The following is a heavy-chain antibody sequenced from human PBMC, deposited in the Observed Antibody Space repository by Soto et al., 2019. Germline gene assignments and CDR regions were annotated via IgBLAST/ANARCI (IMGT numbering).Heavy chain of an antibody. Sequence: PGGSLRLSCAASGFTFSDYYMSWIRQAPGKGLEWVSYISSSGSTIYYADSVKGRFTITRDNAKNSLYLQVNSLRAEDTAVYYCAGALNIAGAGKGGGGIWGQGTMVTVSS. J-gene: IGHJ3*02. D-gene: IGHD6-19*01. CDR1: GFTFSDYY. V-gene: IGHV3-11*01. CDR2: ISSSGSTI. CDR3: AGALNIAGAGKGGGGI.